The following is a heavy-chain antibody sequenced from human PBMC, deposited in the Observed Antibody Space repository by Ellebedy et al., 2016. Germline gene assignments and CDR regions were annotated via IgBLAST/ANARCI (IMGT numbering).Heavy chain of an antibody. CDR2: INWDGGTT. J-gene: IGHJ4*02. V-gene: IGHV3-43*01. CDR3: AKDIGQGKSGFDF. CDR1: GFTFDDYT. D-gene: IGHD1-26*01. Sequence: GGSLRLSCAASGFTFDDYTMHWVRQVPGKGLEWVARINWDGGTTQHSDSVKGRFTISRDNSENSLHLQMNSLRTEDSALYFCAKDIGQGKSGFDFWGQGTLVTV.